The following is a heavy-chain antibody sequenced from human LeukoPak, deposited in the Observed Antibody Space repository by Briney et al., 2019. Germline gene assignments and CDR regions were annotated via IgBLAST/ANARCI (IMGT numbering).Heavy chain of an antibody. CDR1: GFTVSSNY. Sequence: PGGSLRLSCAASGFTVSSNYMSWVRQAPGKGLEWVSVIYSGGSTYYADSVKGRFTISRDNSKNTLYLQMNSLRAEDTAVYYCAGGLHGYSYGSVDYWGQGTLVTVSS. CDR3: AGGLHGYSYGSVDY. J-gene: IGHJ4*02. D-gene: IGHD5-18*01. CDR2: IYSGGST. V-gene: IGHV3-53*01.